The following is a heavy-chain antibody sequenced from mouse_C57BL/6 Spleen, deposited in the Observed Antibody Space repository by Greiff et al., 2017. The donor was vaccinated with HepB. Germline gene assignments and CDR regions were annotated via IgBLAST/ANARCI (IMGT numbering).Heavy chain of an antibody. Sequence: EVMLVESGGGLVKPGGSLKLSCAASGFTFSSYAMSWVRQTPEKRLEWVATISDGGSYTYYPDNVKGRFTISRDNAKNNLYLQMSHLKSEDTAMYYCVGAMDYWGEGTSVTVSS. J-gene: IGHJ4*01. CDR1: GFTFSSYA. CDR3: VGAMDY. V-gene: IGHV5-4*03. CDR2: ISDGGSYT.